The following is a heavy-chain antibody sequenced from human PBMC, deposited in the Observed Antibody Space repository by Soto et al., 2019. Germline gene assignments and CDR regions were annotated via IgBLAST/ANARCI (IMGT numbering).Heavy chain of an antibody. CDR2: IYWDDDK. V-gene: IGHV2-5*02. CDR1: GFSLSSTRMA. CDR3: AHIVVAGLGYYFDD. D-gene: IGHD6-19*01. Sequence: SGPTLVNPTQTLTLTCTFSGFSLSSTRMAVGWIRQPPGKALEWLALIYWDDDKRYSPFLKSRLTITKDTSKNQVVLTMSNMDPVDTARYYCAHIVVAGLGYYFDDWGQGTLVTVS. J-gene: IGHJ4*02.